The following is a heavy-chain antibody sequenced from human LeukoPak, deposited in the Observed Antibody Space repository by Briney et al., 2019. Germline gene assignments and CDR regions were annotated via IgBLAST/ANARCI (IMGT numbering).Heavy chain of an antibody. CDR3: AILDIWYSSSWFFDY. Sequence: AGSLTLSCAASGFTFSSYAMHWVRQAPGKGLGWVTVISYDGRNKYYADSVKGRFNISRDNGKNSLYLQMNSERAEDTAVYYCAILDIWYSSSWFFDYWGQGTLVTVSS. V-gene: IGHV3-30*04. CDR2: ISYDGRNK. CDR1: GFTFSSYA. J-gene: IGHJ4*02. D-gene: IGHD6-13*01.